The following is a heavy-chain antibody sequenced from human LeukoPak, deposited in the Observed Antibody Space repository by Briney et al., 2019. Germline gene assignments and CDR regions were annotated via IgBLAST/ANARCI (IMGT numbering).Heavy chain of an antibody. CDR1: GYTFTGYY. CDR3: ARIAGYSGYAEEFDY. CDR2: INPNSGDT. Sequence: ASVKISCKASGYTFTGYYMHWVRQAPGQGLEWMGWINPNSGDTNYAQKFQGRVTMTRDTSISTAYMELGGLRSDDTAVYYCARIAGYSGYAEEFDYWGQGTLVTVSS. D-gene: IGHD5-12*01. V-gene: IGHV1-2*02. J-gene: IGHJ4*02.